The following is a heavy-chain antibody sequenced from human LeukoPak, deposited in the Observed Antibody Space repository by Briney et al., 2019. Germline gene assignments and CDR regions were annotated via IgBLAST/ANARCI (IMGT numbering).Heavy chain of an antibody. Sequence: GGSLRLSCAASGFTVSSNYMSWVRQAPGKGLEWVSVIYSGGSTYYADSVKGRFTISSDNSKNTLYLQMNSLRAEDEAVYYCAREYYYGSGSYEWGQGTLVTVSS. D-gene: IGHD3-10*01. CDR1: GFTVSSNY. V-gene: IGHV3-53*01. CDR2: IYSGGST. J-gene: IGHJ4*02. CDR3: AREYYYGSGSYE.